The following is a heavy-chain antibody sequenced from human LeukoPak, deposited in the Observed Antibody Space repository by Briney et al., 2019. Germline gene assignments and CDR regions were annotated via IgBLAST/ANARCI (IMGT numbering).Heavy chain of an antibody. D-gene: IGHD2-15*01. CDR3: ARIGGSRVFGDY. V-gene: IGHV4-39*01. J-gene: IGHJ4*02. CDR1: GVSIGSDGYY. Sequence: SETLSLTCTFSGVSIGSDGYYWGWVRQPPGKGLEWIGTIYYSGTYYNPSLESRVTVSVDTSKNQFSLKLSSVTAADTAMYYCARIGGSRVFGDYWGQGILVTVSS. CDR2: IYYSGT.